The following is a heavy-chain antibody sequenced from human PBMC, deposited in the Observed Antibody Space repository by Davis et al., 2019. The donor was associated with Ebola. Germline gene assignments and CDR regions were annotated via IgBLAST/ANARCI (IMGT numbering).Heavy chain of an antibody. V-gene: IGHV3-74*01. CDR1: GLTFSSYW. Sequence: HTGGSLRLSCAASGLTFSSYWMHWVRQAPGKGLVWVSRINSDGGRTTYADSVKGRFTISRDNAKNSLYLQMNSLRAEDTAVYYCARDLYLGSWNYYVMDVWGQGTTVTVSS. CDR3: ARDLYLGSWNYYVMDV. J-gene: IGHJ6*02. CDR2: INSDGGRT. D-gene: IGHD2-2*02.